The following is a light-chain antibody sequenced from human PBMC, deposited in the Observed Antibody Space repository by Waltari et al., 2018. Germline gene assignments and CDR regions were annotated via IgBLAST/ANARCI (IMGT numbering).Light chain of an antibody. V-gene: IGKV3-20*01. CDR1: QCVSSSY. Sequence: IVLTQSPGTLSVSPGERATLSCRASQCVSSSYLAWYQQKPGQAPRLLIYGASNRATGIPDRFSGSGSGTDFTLTISRLEPEDFAMYYCQQYGSSPRTFGGGTKVEIK. CDR3: QQYGSSPRT. CDR2: GAS. J-gene: IGKJ4*01.